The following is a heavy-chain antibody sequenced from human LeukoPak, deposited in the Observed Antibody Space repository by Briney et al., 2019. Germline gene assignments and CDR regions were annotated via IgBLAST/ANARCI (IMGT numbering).Heavy chain of an antibody. CDR1: GGSISSGDYY. V-gene: IGHV4-30-4*01. J-gene: IGHJ4*02. CDR3: ARGGDFDY. Sequence: PSETLSLTCTVSGGSISSGDYYWSWIRQPPGKGLEWIGYVYYSGNTYYNPSLKSRVTISVDTSKNQFSLKLSSVTAADTAVYYCARGGDFDYWGQGTLVTVSS. CDR2: VYYSGNT. D-gene: IGHD2-15*01.